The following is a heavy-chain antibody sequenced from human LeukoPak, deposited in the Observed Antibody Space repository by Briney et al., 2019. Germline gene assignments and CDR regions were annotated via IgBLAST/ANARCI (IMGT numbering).Heavy chain of an antibody. CDR1: GFTVSSNY. CDR2: TYSGGST. V-gene: IGHV3-53*01. Sequence: GGSLRLSCAASGFTVSSNYMSWVRQAPGKGLEWVSVTYSGGSTYYADSVKGRFTISRDNSKNTLYLQMNSLRAEDTAVYYCARGEYDFWSGYYFDYWGQGTLVTVSS. J-gene: IGHJ4*02. CDR3: ARGEYDFWSGYYFDY. D-gene: IGHD3-3*01.